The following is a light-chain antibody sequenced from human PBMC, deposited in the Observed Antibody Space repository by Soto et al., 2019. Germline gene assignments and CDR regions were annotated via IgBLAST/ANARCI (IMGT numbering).Light chain of an antibody. CDR3: CSYAGSNV. J-gene: IGLJ1*01. CDR1: RSDVGSYNL. Sequence: QSVLTQPASVSGSPGQSITISCTGTRSDVGSYNLVSWYQPHPGKAPKLMIYEGSKRPSGGSNRFSGSKSGNTASLTIAGLQAEDEADYYGCSYAGSNVVGTGTKLTVL. V-gene: IGLV2-23*01. CDR2: EGS.